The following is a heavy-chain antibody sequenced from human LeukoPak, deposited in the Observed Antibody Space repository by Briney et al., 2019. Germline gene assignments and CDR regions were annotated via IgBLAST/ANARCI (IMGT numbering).Heavy chain of an antibody. V-gene: IGHV4-34*01. CDR2: INHSGST. J-gene: IGHJ6*03. CDR3: ARGIRCWSGYGKNYYYYYMDV. D-gene: IGHD3-3*01. Sequence: SETLSLTCAVYGGSFSGYYWSWIRQPPGKGLEWIGEINHSGSTNYNPSLKSRVTISADTSKNQFSLKLSSVTAADTAVYYCARGIRCWSGYGKNYYYYYMDVWGKGTTVTVSS. CDR1: GGSFSGYY.